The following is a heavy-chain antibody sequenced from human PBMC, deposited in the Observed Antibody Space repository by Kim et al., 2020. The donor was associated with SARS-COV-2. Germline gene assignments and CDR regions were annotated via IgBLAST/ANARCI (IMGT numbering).Heavy chain of an antibody. V-gene: IGHV1-69*13. CDR3: ATSGPGGYDQIDY. J-gene: IGHJ4*02. CDR2: IIPIFGTA. D-gene: IGHD5-12*01. CDR1: GGTFSSYA. Sequence: SVKVSCKASGGTFSSYAISWVRQAPGQGLEWMGGIIPIFGTANYAQKFQGRVTITADESTSTAYMELSSLRSEDTAVYYCATSGPGGYDQIDYWGQGTLVTVSS.